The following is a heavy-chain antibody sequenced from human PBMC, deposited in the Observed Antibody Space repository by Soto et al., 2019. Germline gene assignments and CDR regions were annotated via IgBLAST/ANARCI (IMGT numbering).Heavy chain of an antibody. CDR3: ARKPAYSSGHXXAY. CDR2: IIDSGDYT. J-gene: IGHJ4*01. V-gene: IGHV3-23*01. D-gene: IGHD6-19*01. CDR1: GFTFNNFS. Sequence: EVQLLESGGGLVQPGGSLRLSCETSGFTFNNFSMCWVRQAPGKGLEWVSAIIDSGDYTNYEASVKGRFTISRDNSRNALYRQMNSLRAXXXXXXYCARKPAYSSGHXXAYWGXGTLVTVSS.